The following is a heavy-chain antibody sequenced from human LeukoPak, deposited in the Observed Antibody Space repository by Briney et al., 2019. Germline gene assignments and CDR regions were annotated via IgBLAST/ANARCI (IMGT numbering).Heavy chain of an antibody. D-gene: IGHD3-10*01. CDR1: GYTFTGYY. J-gene: IGHJ4*02. CDR3: ARGDGSGSYYNPIY. V-gene: IGHV1-2*06. CDR2: INPNSGGT. Sequence: ASVKVSCKASGYTFTGYYMHWVRQAPGQGLEWMGRINPNSGGTNYAQKFQGRVTMTRDTSITTAYMELSSLSSDDTAVYYCARGDGSGSYYNPIYWGQGTLVTVSS.